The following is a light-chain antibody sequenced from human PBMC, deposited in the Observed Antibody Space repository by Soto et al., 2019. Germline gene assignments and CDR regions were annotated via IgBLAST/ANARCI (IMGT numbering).Light chain of an antibody. Sequence: DIVMTQSPDSLAVSLGERATINWKSSQIVLYSSNNKNYLAWYQQKPGQPPKLLIYWASTRESGVPDRFSGSGSGTDFTLTISSLQAEDVAVYYCQQYYSTPWTFGQGTKVDIK. CDR3: QQYYSTPWT. J-gene: IGKJ1*01. CDR1: QIVLYSSNNKNY. V-gene: IGKV4-1*01. CDR2: WAS.